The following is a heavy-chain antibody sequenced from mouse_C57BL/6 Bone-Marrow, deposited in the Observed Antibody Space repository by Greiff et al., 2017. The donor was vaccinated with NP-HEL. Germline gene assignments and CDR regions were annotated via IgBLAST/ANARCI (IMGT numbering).Heavy chain of an antibody. CDR1: GFTFSDYY. Sequence: EVMLVESEGGLVQPGSSMKLSCTASGFTFSDYYMAWVRQVPEKGLEWVANINYDGSSTYYLDSLKSRFIISRDNAKNILYLQMSSLKSEDTATYYCARAFKWESDWYFDVWGTGTTVTVSS. CDR2: INYDGSST. CDR3: ARAFKWESDWYFDV. D-gene: IGHD4-1*01. J-gene: IGHJ1*03. V-gene: IGHV5-16*01.